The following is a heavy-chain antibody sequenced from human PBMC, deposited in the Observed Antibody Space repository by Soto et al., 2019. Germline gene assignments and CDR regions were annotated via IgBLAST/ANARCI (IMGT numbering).Heavy chain of an antibody. J-gene: IGHJ5*02. CDR1: GGTFSSFA. D-gene: IGHD3-10*01. CDR2: IVPMFGTT. CDR3: AKIGDRSWFDP. Sequence: SVKVSCKASGGTFSSFAISWVRQAPGQGLEWMGVIVPMFGTTDYAQKFQGRVTITADESTNTAYMELSSLRSEDTALYFCAKIGDRSWFDPWGQGTLVTVSS. V-gene: IGHV1-69*13.